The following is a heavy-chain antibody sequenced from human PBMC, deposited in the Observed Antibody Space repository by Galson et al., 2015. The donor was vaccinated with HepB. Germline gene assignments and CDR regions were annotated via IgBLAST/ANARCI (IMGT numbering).Heavy chain of an antibody. D-gene: IGHD2-15*01. J-gene: IGHJ4*02. CDR3: ARGRRLCTAGNCLDY. Sequence: SLRLSCAAFGFNFSNHWMSWVRQAPGRGLEWVANIRQDGSEKYYVDSVKGRFIISRDDAKDSLYLQMNSLTAEDTAVYYCARGRRLCTAGNCLDYWGQGTLVTVS. CDR1: GFNFSNHW. V-gene: IGHV3-7*01. CDR2: IRQDGSEK.